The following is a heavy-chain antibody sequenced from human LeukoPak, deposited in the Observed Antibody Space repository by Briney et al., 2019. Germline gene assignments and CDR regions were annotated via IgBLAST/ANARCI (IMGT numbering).Heavy chain of an antibody. Sequence: SQTLSLTCALSGDSVSNNNGGWNWIRQSPSRGLEWLGRTYYGSNWHNDYSVSVKSRITINPDTSKNQFSLQLSSVTAADTAVYYCARERLWHYYGSGSYYSRYYFDYWGQGTLVTVSS. J-gene: IGHJ4*02. CDR1: GDSVSNNNGG. D-gene: IGHD3-10*01. CDR2: TYYGSNWHN. V-gene: IGHV6-1*01. CDR3: ARERLWHYYGSGSYYSRYYFDY.